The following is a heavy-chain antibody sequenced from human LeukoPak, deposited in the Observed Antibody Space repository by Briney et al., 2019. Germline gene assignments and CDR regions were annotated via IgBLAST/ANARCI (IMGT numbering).Heavy chain of an antibody. D-gene: IGHD6-13*01. Sequence: GGSLRLSCAPSGFTFSRYTMNWVRQAPGKGLEWVSSISSSSSYIYQADSVKGRFTISRDNAKNSLYLQMNSLRAEDTAVYYCARESGITAALDLWGQGTLVTVSS. J-gene: IGHJ5*02. CDR3: ARESGITAALDL. CDR2: ISSSSSYI. V-gene: IGHV3-21*01. CDR1: GFTFSRYT.